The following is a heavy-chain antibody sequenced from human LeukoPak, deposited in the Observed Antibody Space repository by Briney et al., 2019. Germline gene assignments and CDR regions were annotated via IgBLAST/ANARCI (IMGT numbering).Heavy chain of an antibody. CDR1: GGSISSSSHH. V-gene: IGHV4-39*01. Sequence: SETLSLTCTVSGGSISSSSHHWGWIRQPPGKGLEWIGSIHYSGSAHYSPSLKSRVTISVDTSKNRFSLKLTSVTAADTAVYYCARHGKAYCGGDCYSGSYNWFDPWGQGTLVTVSS. D-gene: IGHD2-21*02. J-gene: IGHJ5*02. CDR3: ARHGKAYCGGDCYSGSYNWFDP. CDR2: IHYSGSA.